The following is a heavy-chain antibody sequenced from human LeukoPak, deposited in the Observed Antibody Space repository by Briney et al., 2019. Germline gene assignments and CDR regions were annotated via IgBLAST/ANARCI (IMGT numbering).Heavy chain of an antibody. CDR2: VSESGSTT. J-gene: IGHJ3*02. D-gene: IGHD5-18*01. Sequence: PGGSLRLSCAASGFTFSTYEMNWVRQAPGKGLEWVSYVSESGSTTEYADSVKGRFTISRDNTKNSLYLQMNSLRAEDTAVYYCARDSDTAKGFAFDIWGQGTMVTVSS. CDR3: ARDSDTAKGFAFDI. V-gene: IGHV3-48*03. CDR1: GFTFSTYE.